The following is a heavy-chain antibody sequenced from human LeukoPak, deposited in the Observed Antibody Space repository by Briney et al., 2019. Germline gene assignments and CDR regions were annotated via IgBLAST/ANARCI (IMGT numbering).Heavy chain of an antibody. J-gene: IGHJ4*02. V-gene: IGHV3-23*01. D-gene: IGHD6-6*01. Sequence: PGGSLRLSSAASGFPFSSFAMTWVRQAPGKGLEWVSAITGSGDSTYYADSVKGRFTISRDNSKNTLYVQMNSLRAEDTAVYYCAKGGSSQPNYFNYWGQGTLVTVSS. CDR2: ITGSGDST. CDR3: AKGGSSQPNYFNY. CDR1: GFPFSSFA.